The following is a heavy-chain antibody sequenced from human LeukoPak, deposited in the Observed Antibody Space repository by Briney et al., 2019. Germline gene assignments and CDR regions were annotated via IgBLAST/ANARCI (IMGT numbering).Heavy chain of an antibody. CDR1: GYTFTGYY. V-gene: IGHV1-2*02. J-gene: IGHJ5*02. CDR3: GRHKYDSSGHNWFDP. CDR2: INPNSGGT. Sequence: ASVKVSCKASGYTFTGYYIHWVRQAPGQGLEWMGWINPNSGGTNYAQKFQGRVTMTRDTSISTAYMELSRLRCDDTAVYYCGRHKYDSSGHNWFDPWGQGTLVTVSS. D-gene: IGHD3-22*01.